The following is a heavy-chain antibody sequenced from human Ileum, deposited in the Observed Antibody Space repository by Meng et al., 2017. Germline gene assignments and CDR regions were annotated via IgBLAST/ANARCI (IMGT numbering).Heavy chain of an antibody. D-gene: IGHD1-26*01. CDR3: AREWSGSYRHFDY. Sequence: VQLQEAGPGLPKPSGTLSLTCAVSGGSISTSDWWSWVRQPPGKGLEWIGEIHHSGSTNYNPSLKSRVTISVDKSKNQFSLKLNSVTAADTAVYYCAREWSGSYRHFDYWGQGTLVTVSS. V-gene: IGHV4-4*02. CDR2: IHHSGST. CDR1: GGSISTSDW. J-gene: IGHJ4*02.